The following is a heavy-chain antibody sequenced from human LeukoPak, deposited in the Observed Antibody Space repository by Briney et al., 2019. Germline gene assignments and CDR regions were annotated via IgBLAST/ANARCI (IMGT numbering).Heavy chain of an antibody. CDR2: ISAYNGNT. J-gene: IGHJ3*02. V-gene: IGHV1-18*01. CDR1: GYTFTSYG. Sequence: VASVKVSCKASGYTFTSYGISWVRQAPGQGLEWMGWISAYNGNTNYAQKLQGRVTMTTDTSTSTAYMELRSLRSDDTAVYYCVRDRSDGILWFGAKGAYDAFDIWGQGTMVTVSS. D-gene: IGHD3-10*01. CDR3: VRDRSDGILWFGAKGAYDAFDI.